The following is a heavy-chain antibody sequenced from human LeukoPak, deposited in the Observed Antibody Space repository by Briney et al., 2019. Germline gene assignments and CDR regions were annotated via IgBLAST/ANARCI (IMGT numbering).Heavy chain of an antibody. D-gene: IGHD4-17*01. CDR1: GFTFSSYS. J-gene: IGHJ4*02. CDR3: ARENYGDPYYLDY. Sequence: GGSLRLSCAASGFTFSSYSMNWVRQAPGKGLEWVSSISSSSSYIYYADSVKGRFTISRDNAKNSLYLQMNSLRAEDTAVYYCARENYGDPYYLDYWGQGTLVTVSS. V-gene: IGHV3-21*01. CDR2: ISSSSSYI.